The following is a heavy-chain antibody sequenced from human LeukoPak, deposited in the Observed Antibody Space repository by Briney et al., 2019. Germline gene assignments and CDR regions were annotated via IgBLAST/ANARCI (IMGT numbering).Heavy chain of an antibody. CDR1: GYTFTGCY. D-gene: IGHD2-15*01. J-gene: IGHJ4*02. V-gene: IGHV1-2*02. CDR3: AREAVVAATFDY. CDR2: INPNSGGT. Sequence: ASVKVSCKASGYTFTGCYMHWVRQAPGQGLEWMGWINPNSGGTNYAQKFQGRVTTTRDTSISTAYMELSRLRSDDTAVYYCAREAVVAATFDYWGQGTLVTVSS.